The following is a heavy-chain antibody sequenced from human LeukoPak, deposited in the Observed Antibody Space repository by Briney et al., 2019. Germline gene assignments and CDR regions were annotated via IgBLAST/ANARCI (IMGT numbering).Heavy chain of an antibody. CDR3: AKGFDGRGVLV. CDR1: GLIFSNYG. Sequence: GGSLRLSCAASGLIFSNYGMSWVRQAPGKGLEWVSTISGGDDNTYYADSVKGRFTISRDNSKNTLYVQMNSLRADDTAVYYCAKGFDGRGVLVWGKGTTVTVSS. V-gene: IGHV3-23*01. CDR2: ISGGDDNT. D-gene: IGHD3-10*01. J-gene: IGHJ6*03.